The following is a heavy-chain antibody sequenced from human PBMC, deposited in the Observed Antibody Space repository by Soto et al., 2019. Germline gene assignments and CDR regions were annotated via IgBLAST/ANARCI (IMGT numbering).Heavy chain of an antibody. Sequence: SETLSLTCTVSGGSISSYYWSWIRQPPGKGLEWIGYIYYSGSTNYNPSLKSRVTISVDTSKNQFSLKLSSVTAADTAVYYCARHGNGVSYFDYWGQGTLATVSS. CDR2: IYYSGST. J-gene: IGHJ4*02. CDR1: GGSISSYY. D-gene: IGHD2-8*01. CDR3: ARHGNGVSYFDY. V-gene: IGHV4-59*08.